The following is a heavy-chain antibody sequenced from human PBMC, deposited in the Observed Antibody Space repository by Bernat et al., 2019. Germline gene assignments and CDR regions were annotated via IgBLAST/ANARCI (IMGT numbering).Heavy chain of an antibody. J-gene: IGHJ4*02. V-gene: IGHV1-18*04. D-gene: IGHD2-15*01. CDR2: ISAYNGDT. Sequence: QVQLVQSGAEVKKPGASVKVSCKASGYTFSSYGFNWVRQAPGQGLEWMGWISAYNGDTNYAQNLHDRVTMTTDTSTSTAYMELRSLRSDDTAVYYCARGWRVATDESDYWGLGTLVTVSS. CDR3: ARGWRVATDESDY. CDR1: GYTFSSYG.